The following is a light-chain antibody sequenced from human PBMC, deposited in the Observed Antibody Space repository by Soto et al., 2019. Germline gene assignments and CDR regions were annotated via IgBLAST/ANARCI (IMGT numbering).Light chain of an antibody. CDR3: MQALQNPQRT. V-gene: IGKV2-28*01. J-gene: IGKJ1*01. CDR2: LGS. Sequence: DIVMTQSPLSLPVTPGEPASISCRSSQSLLHSNGYNYLDWYLQKPGQSPQLLIYLGSNRASGVPDRFSGSGSGTDFTLKISRVEAEDVGVYYCMQALQNPQRTLGQGTKVDIK. CDR1: QSLLHSNGYNY.